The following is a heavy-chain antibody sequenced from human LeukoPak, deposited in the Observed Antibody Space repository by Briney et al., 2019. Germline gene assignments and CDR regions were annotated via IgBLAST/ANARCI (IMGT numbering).Heavy chain of an antibody. CDR3: ARDSGTTGEVKFDP. D-gene: IGHD3-10*01. CDR2: IYASGST. CDR1: GASITSYY. V-gene: IGHV4-4*07. J-gene: IGHJ5*02. Sequence: SETLSLTCTVSGASITSYYWSWIRQPAGKGLEWVGRIYASGSTTYNPSLKSRVTMAVDTSKTQFSLKLSSVTAADTAVYYCARDSGTTGEVKFDPWGQGTLVTVSA.